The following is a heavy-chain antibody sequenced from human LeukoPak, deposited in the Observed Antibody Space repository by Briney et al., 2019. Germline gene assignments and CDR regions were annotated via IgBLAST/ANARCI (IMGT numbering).Heavy chain of an antibody. CDR1: GGTFSSYA. Sequence: ASVKVSCKASGGTFSSYAISWVRQAPGQGLEWMGLISAYNGNTNYAQKLQGRVTMTTDTSTSTAYMELRSLRSDDTAVYYCACYENLDYWGQGTLVTVSS. CDR2: ISAYNGNT. V-gene: IGHV1-18*01. CDR3: ACYENLDY. J-gene: IGHJ4*02. D-gene: IGHD5-12*01.